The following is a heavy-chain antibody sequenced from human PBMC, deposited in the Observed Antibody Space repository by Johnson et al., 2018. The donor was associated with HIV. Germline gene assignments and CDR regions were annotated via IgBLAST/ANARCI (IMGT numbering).Heavy chain of an antibody. CDR2: ISYDGSNK. D-gene: IGHD7-27*01. Sequence: QVQLVESGGGLVQPGRSLKLSCAASGFTFSSYAMHWVRQAPGTGLDWVAVISYDGSNKYYADSVKGRFTISRDNSKNTLYLQMNSLRAEDTAVYYCARDLTNWGVGDAFDIWCQGTMVTVSS. CDR3: ARDLTNWGVGDAFDI. CDR1: GFTFSSYA. V-gene: IGHV3-30-3*01. J-gene: IGHJ3*02.